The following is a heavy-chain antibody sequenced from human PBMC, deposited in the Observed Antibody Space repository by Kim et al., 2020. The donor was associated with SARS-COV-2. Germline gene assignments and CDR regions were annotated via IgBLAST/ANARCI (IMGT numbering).Heavy chain of an antibody. V-gene: IGHV3-73*01. D-gene: IGHD6-25*01. CDR1: GFIFSASA. Sequence: GGSLRLSCAASGFIFSASAMHWVRQASGKGLEWVGRIRSKPNNYASSYAASVTGTTSISRDDSTNFLYLQMVSLKTDDTADYFCSSHSGKH. CDR3: SSHSGKH. J-gene: IGHJ1*01. CDR2: IRSKPNNYAS.